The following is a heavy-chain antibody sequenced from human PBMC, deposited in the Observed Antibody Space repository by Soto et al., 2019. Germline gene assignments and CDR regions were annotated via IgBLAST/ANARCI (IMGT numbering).Heavy chain of an antibody. CDR3: VKREATVATRASEH. V-gene: IGHV3-30*18. CDR2: ISYDGGNE. J-gene: IGHJ4*02. D-gene: IGHD4-4*01. Sequence: VQLIESRGGVVQPGRSLRLSCEASGFTLRNYAMHWVRQAPGKGLEWVAAISYDGGNEYYGDSVKGRFTISKDNSMSTLYLQMNSRRPEDTAVYYCVKREATVATRASEHWGQGTRVIVSS. CDR1: GFTLRNYA.